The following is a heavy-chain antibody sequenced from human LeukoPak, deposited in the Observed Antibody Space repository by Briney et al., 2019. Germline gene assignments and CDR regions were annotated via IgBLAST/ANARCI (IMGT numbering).Heavy chain of an antibody. V-gene: IGHV3-9*01. Sequence: GGSLRLSCAASGFTFDDYVMHWVRQAPGRGLEWVSGISANSANIGCADSVKGRFTLSRDNAKNSLYLQMNSLRTEDTALYYCARDFCTGCNYYFYGMDVWGRGTTVTVSS. J-gene: IGHJ6*02. CDR3: ARDFCTGCNYYFYGMDV. D-gene: IGHD2-2*01. CDR2: ISANSANI. CDR1: GFTFDDYV.